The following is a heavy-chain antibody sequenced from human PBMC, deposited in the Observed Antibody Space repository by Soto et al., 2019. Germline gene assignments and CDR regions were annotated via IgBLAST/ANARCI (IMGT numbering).Heavy chain of an antibody. V-gene: IGHV1-46*01. CDR1: GYTFTSYY. J-gene: IGHJ6*02. CDR2: INPSGGST. Sequence: ASVKVSCKASGYTFTSYYMHWVRQAPGQGLEWMGIINPSGGSTSYAQKFQGRVTMTRDTSTSTVYMELSSLRSEDTAVYYCARAQYDSSGFNYYGMDVWGQGTTVNRLL. D-gene: IGHD3-22*01. CDR3: ARAQYDSSGFNYYGMDV.